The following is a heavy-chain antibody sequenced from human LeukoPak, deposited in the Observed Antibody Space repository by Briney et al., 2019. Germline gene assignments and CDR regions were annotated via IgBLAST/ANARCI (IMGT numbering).Heavy chain of an antibody. CDR3: AKGGDPYYYYYYMDV. CDR2: ISGSGGST. J-gene: IGHJ6*03. V-gene: IGHV3-23*01. D-gene: IGHD3-16*01. Sequence: GGSLRLSCAASGFTFSSYAMSWVRQAPGKGLEWVSAISGSGGSTYYADSVKGRFTISRDNSKNTLYLQTNSLRAEDTAVYYCAKGGDPYYYYYYMDVWGKGTTVTVSS. CDR1: GFTFSSYA.